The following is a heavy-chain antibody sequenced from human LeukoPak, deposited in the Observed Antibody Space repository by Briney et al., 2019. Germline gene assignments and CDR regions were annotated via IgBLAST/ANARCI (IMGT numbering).Heavy chain of an antibody. J-gene: IGHJ5*02. CDR2: IYYTGNT. CDR3: ARQQCNGGSCYSRAIWFDP. D-gene: IGHD2-15*01. Sequence: KPSETLSLTCTVSGGSISSYYWSWIRQPPGKGLEWIASIYYTGNTYYNPSLKSRVTISVDTSKNQFSLNLNSVTAADTAMYYCARQQCNGGSCYSRAIWFDPWGQGTLVTVSS. CDR1: GGSISSYY. V-gene: IGHV4-39*01.